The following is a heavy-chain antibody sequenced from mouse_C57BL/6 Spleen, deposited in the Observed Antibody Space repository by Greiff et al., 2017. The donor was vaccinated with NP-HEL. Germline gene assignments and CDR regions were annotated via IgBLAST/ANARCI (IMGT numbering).Heavy chain of an antibody. CDR2: ISSGSSTI. V-gene: IGHV5-17*01. CDR1: GFTFSDYG. J-gene: IGHJ3*01. D-gene: IGHD2-1*01. Sequence: EVKLVESGGGLVKPGGSLKLSCAASGFTFSDYGMHWVRQAPEKGLEWVAYISSGSSTIYYADTVKGRFTISRDNAKNTLFLQMTSLRSEDTAMYYWANGNYEEGWFAYWGQGTLVTVSA. CDR3: ANGNYEEGWFAY.